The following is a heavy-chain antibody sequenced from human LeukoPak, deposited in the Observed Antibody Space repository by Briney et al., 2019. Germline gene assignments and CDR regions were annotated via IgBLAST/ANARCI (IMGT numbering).Heavy chain of an antibody. V-gene: IGHV1-8*01. CDR2: MNPNSGNT. D-gene: IGHD6-19*01. CDR3: ASRLAGLDAFDI. J-gene: IGHJ3*02. CDR1: GYTFTSYD. Sequence: ASVKVSCKASGYTFTSYDINWVRQATGQGLEWMGWMNPNSGNTGHAQKFQGRVTMTRNTSISTAYMELSSLRSEDTAVYYCASRLAGLDAFDIWGQGTMVTVPS.